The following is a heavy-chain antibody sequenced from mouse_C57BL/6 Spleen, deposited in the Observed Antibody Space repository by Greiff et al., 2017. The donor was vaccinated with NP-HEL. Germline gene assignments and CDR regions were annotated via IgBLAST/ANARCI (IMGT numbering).Heavy chain of an antibody. CDR2: IYPSDSET. D-gene: IGHD2-5*01. CDR1: GYTFTSYW. Sequence: QVQLQQPGAELVRPGSSVKLSCKASGYTFTSYWMDWVKQRPGQGLEWIGNIYPSDSETHYNQKFKDKATLTVDKSSSTAYMQLSSLTSEDSAVYYCARWAYYSNYGDYWGQGTSVTVSS. J-gene: IGHJ4*01. CDR3: ARWAYYSNYGDY. V-gene: IGHV1-61*01.